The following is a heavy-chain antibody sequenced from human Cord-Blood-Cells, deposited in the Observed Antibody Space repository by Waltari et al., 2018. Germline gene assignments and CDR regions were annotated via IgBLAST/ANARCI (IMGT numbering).Heavy chain of an antibody. CDR3: ARGSNITMVRRTFDY. J-gene: IGHJ4*02. D-gene: IGHD3-10*01. CDR2: INHSGSN. Sequence: QVQLQQWGAGLLKPSETLSLTCAVYGGSFSGYYWSWIRQPPGKGLEWIGEINHSGSNNYHPSLKSRVTISVDTSKNQFSLKLSSVTAADTAVYYCARGSNITMVRRTFDYWGQGTLVTVSS. V-gene: IGHV4-34*01. CDR1: GGSFSGYY.